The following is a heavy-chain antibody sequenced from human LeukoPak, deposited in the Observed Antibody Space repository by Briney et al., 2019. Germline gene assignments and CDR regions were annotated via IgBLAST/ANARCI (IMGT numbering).Heavy chain of an antibody. CDR3: ARGVIRRDAFDI. V-gene: IGHV3-21*01. D-gene: IGHD3-10*01. CDR2: ISSSSSYI. CDR1: GFTFSTYA. J-gene: IGHJ3*02. Sequence: GGSLRLSCAASGFTFSTYAITWVRQAPGKGLEWVSSISSSSSYIYYADSVKGRFTISRDNAKNSLYLQMNSLRAEDTAVYYCARGVIRRDAFDIWGRGTMVTVSS.